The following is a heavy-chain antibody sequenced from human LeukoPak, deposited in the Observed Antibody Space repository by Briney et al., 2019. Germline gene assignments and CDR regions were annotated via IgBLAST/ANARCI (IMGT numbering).Heavy chain of an antibody. V-gene: IGHV1-18*01. J-gene: IGHJ4*02. Sequence: GASVKVSCKASGYTFTGYGISWVRQAPGQGLEWMGWISAYNGNTNYAQKLQGRVTMTTDASTSTAYVELRSLRSDDTAVYYCAREGLGSGWYEAYYWGQGTLVTVSS. CDR1: GYTFTGYG. D-gene: IGHD6-19*01. CDR2: ISAYNGNT. CDR3: AREGLGSGWYEAYY.